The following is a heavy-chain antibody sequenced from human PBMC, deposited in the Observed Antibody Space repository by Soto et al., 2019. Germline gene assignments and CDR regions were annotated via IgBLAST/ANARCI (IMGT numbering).Heavy chain of an antibody. J-gene: IGHJ4*02. CDR1: GFTFDDFG. D-gene: IGHD3-22*01. V-gene: IGHV3-30*18. CDR3: AKEMFPRTVLDSSSPWGDY. Sequence: QVQLVESGGGVVQPGTSLKLSCAASGFTFDDFGFHWVRQAPGKGLEWVATLSYDGSHEYYAVSVKGRFNISRDNSKITLYLQMNSLKTEDTAMYYCAKEMFPRTVLDSSSPWGDYWGQGPLVTVSS. CDR2: LSYDGSHE.